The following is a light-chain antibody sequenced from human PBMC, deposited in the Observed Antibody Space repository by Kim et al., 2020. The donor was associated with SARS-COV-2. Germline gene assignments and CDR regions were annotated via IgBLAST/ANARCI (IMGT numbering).Light chain of an antibody. V-gene: IGKV3-20*01. CDR2: DVS. Sequence: CLSHGERATLSCRARQSVSSNYLAWYQQKPGQAPRLLIYDVSSRTTGIPDRFSGSGSGTDFTLTISRLEPEDFAVYYCQQYGTWTFGQGTKVDIK. J-gene: IGKJ1*01. CDR3: QQYGTWT. CDR1: QSVSSNY.